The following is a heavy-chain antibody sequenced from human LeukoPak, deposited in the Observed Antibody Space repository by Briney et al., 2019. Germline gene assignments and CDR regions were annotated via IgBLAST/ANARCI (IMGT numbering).Heavy chain of an antibody. J-gene: IGHJ4*02. CDR3: ARDRIYGDRGVAFDY. V-gene: IGHV4-4*07. D-gene: IGHD4-17*01. CDR1: GGSISSYY. Sequence: SETLSLTCTVSGGSISSYYWSWIRQPAGKGLEWIGSIYYSGSTYYNPSLKSRVTISVDTSKNQFSLKLSSVTAADTAVYYCARDRIYGDRGVAFDYWGQGTLVTVSS. CDR2: IYYSGST.